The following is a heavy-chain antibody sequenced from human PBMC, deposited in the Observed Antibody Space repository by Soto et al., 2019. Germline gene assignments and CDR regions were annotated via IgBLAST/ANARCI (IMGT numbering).Heavy chain of an antibody. CDR3: ARSAPPDRSGAFDI. Sequence: GGSLRLSCAASGFTFSSYAMHWVRQAPGKGLEWVAVISYDGSNKYYADSVKGRFTISRENSKNTLYLQMNSLRAEDKAVYYWARSAPPDRSGAFDIWGQGTMVTVSS. CDR2: ISYDGSNK. CDR1: GFTFSSYA. V-gene: IGHV3-30*04. D-gene: IGHD3-22*01. J-gene: IGHJ3*02.